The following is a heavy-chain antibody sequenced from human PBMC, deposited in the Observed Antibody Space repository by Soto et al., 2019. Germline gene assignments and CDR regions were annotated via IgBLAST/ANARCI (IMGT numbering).Heavy chain of an antibody. J-gene: IGHJ6*02. CDR3: ARNVRGYCSGGSCYGLYYYGMDV. V-gene: IGHV4-39*01. CDR2: IYYSGST. CDR1: GGSISSSSYY. D-gene: IGHD2-15*01. Sequence: SETLSLTCTVSGGSISSSSYYWGWIRQPPGKGLEWIGSIYYSGSTYYNPSLKSRVTISVDTSKNQFSLKLSSVTAADTAVYYCARNVRGYCSGGSCYGLYYYGMDVWGQGSTVTVSS.